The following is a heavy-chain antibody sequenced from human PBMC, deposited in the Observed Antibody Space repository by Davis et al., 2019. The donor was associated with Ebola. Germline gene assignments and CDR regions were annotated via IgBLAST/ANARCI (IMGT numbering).Heavy chain of an antibody. CDR1: GGTFSSYA. Sequence: SVKVSCKASGGTFSSYAISWVRQAPGQGLEWMGGIIPIFGTANYAQKFQGRVTITADESTSTAYMELRSLRSDDTAVYYCARGGARVVVITGEFDYWGQGTLVTVSS. V-gene: IGHV1-69*13. CDR3: ARGGARVVVITGEFDY. J-gene: IGHJ4*02. CDR2: IIPIFGTA. D-gene: IGHD3-22*01.